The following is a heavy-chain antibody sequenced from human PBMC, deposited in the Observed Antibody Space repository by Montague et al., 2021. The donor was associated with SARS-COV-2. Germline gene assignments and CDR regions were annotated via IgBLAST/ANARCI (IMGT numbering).Heavy chain of an antibody. J-gene: IGHJ6*02. CDR2: LYTSGST. D-gene: IGHD6-19*01. CDR3: ARESGYSSGWRYYYGMDV. Sequence: SETLSLTCTFSGGSISNYYWTWIRQPAGKGLEWIGRLYTSGSTTYNPSLKSRVTMSVDTSKNQFSLNVTSVTAADTAIYYCARESGYSSGWRYYYGMDVWGQGTTVTVS. CDR1: GGSISNYY. V-gene: IGHV4-4*07.